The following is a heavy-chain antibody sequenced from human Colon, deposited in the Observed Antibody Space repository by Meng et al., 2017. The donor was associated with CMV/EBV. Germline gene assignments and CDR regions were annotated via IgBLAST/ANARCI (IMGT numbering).Heavy chain of an antibody. D-gene: IGHD3-10*01. V-gene: IGHV1-18*01. J-gene: IGHJ5*02. Sequence: QLVQSKTELKKPGDSSKVSCKASGNTLSTYVISWVRQAPGQGLEWMGWISANNGNTNYGKKFQGRVTMTTDTSTNTAYMELRSLRSDDTAVYYCATGGSPFFNPWGQGTLVTVSS. CDR2: ISANNGNT. CDR1: GNTLSTYV. CDR3: ATGGSPFFNP.